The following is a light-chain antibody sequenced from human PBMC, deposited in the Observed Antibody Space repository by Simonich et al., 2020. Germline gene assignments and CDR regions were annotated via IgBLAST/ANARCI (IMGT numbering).Light chain of an antibody. J-gene: IGLJ2*01. V-gene: IGLV2-14*03. CDR3: SSYTSSSTVV. CDR2: DVC. Sequence: QSALTQPASVSGSPGQSITISCTGTNSDVGGYNYVSWYQQHPRKAPKLLIYDVCNRPSGVSNRFSGSKSGNTAALTISGLQAEDEADYYCSSYTSSSTVVFGGGTKLTVL. CDR1: NSDVGGYNY.